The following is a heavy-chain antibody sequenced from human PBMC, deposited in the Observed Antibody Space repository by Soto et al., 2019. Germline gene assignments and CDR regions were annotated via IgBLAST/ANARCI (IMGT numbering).Heavy chain of an antibody. CDR1: GFTFSSYG. CDR3: AKEADYYGSGSYLMT. CDR2: ISYDGSNK. J-gene: IGHJ5*02. V-gene: IGHV3-30*18. Sequence: PGGSLRLSCAASGFTFSSYGMHWVRQAPGKGLEWVAVISYDGSNKYYADSVKGRFTISRDNSKNTLYLQMNSLRAEDTAVYYCAKEADYYGSGSYLMTWGQGTLVTVSS. D-gene: IGHD3-10*01.